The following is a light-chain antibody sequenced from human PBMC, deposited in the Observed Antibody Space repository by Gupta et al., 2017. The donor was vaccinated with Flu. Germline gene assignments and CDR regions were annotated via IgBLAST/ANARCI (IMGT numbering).Light chain of an antibody. V-gene: IGKV3-11*01. Sequence: EIVLTQSPATLSLSPGEIATLSCRASQSVSSYLAWYQQKPGQAPRLLIYDASNRATGIPARFSGSGSGTDFTLTISILEPEDFAVYYCQQRSNWSWTFGQGTKVEIK. CDR2: DAS. CDR1: QSVSSY. J-gene: IGKJ1*01. CDR3: QQRSNWSWT.